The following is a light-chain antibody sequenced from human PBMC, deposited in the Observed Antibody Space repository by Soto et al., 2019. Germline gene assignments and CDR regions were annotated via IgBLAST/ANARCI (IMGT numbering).Light chain of an antibody. Sequence: EIVLTQSPGTLSLSPWERATLSCRASQSVSSSLAWYQQKPGQAPRLLIYGASSRATGIPDRFSGSGSGTDFTLTISRLEPEDSGVYYCQQRSNSPPWITFGQGTRLEIK. V-gene: IGKV3D-20*02. CDR2: GAS. CDR3: QQRSNSPPWIT. CDR1: QSVSSS. J-gene: IGKJ5*01.